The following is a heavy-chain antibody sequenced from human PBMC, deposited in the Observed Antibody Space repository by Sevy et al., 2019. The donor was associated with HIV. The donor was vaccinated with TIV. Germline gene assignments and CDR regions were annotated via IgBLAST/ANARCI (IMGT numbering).Heavy chain of an antibody. V-gene: IGHV1-24*01. CDR2: FDPEDGET. D-gene: IGHD2-2*01. Sequence: ASVKVSCKVSGYTLTELSMHWVRQAPGKGLEWMGGFDPEDGETIYAQKFQGRVTMTADTSTDTAYMELSSLRAEDTAVYYCATRAGYWEVPAAQYYYYYGMDVWGQGTTVTVSS. J-gene: IGHJ6*02. CDR3: ATRAGYWEVPAAQYYYYYGMDV. CDR1: GYTLTELS.